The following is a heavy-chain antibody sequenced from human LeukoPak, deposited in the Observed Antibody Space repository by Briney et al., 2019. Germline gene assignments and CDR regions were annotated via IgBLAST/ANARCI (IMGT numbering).Heavy chain of an antibody. J-gene: IGHJ6*02. CDR3: ARVYYGGGYYSLSGMDV. CDR1: GGTFSSYA. D-gene: IGHD2-21*01. CDR2: INTNTGNP. Sequence: ASVKVSCKASGGTFSSYAISWVRQAPGQGLEWMGWINTNTGNPTYAQGFTGRFVFSLDTSVSTAYLQISSLKAEDTAVYYCARVYYGGGYYSLSGMDVWGQGTTVTVSS. V-gene: IGHV7-4-1*02.